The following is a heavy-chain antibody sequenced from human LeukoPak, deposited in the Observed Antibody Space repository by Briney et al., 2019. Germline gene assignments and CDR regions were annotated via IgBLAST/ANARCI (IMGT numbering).Heavy chain of an antibody. Sequence: GESLKISCKGSGYRFTSYWIGWVRQMPGKGLEWMGIIYPGDSDTRYSPSFQGQVTISAHKSISTAYLQWSSLKASDTAMYYCARHTSYGQAPLDYWGQGTLVTVSS. J-gene: IGHJ4*02. V-gene: IGHV5-51*01. CDR3: ARHTSYGQAPLDY. CDR1: GYRFTSYW. D-gene: IGHD2/OR15-2a*01. CDR2: IYPGDSDT.